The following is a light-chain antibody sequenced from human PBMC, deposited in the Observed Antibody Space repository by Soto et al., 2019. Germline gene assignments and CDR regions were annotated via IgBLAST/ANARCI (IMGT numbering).Light chain of an antibody. Sequence: QSVLTQPPSVSGAPGQRVTISCTGSSSNIGAGYDVHWYQQLPGTDPKLLIYCNSNRPSGVPDRFSGSKSGTSASLAITGLQAEVEADYYCQSYDSSLSGSVFGGGTQLTVL. V-gene: IGLV1-40*01. CDR1: SSNIGAGYD. J-gene: IGLJ2*01. CDR3: QSYDSSLSGSV. CDR2: CNS.